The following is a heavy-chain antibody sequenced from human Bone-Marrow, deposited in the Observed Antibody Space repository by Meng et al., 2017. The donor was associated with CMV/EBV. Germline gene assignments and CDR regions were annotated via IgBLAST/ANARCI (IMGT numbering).Heavy chain of an antibody. V-gene: IGHV5-51*01. CDR3: ARLDCSSASCYMRPFYFGY. D-gene: IGHD2-2*02. CDR2: IYPGDSDT. J-gene: IGHJ4*02. CDR1: GYSFSSYW. Sequence: KVSCKGSGYSFSSYWIGWVRQMPGKGLEWMGIIYPGDSDTRYSPSFEGQVTISADKSIGTAYLQWSSLKASDTAIYYCARLDCSSASCYMRPFYFGYWGQGTLVTVSS.